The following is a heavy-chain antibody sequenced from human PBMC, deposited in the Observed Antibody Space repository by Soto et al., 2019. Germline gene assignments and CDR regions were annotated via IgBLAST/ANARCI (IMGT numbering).Heavy chain of an antibody. D-gene: IGHD6-13*01. CDR3: AKEYGSTWIDH. V-gene: IGHV3-30*18. CDR2: MSYDGTKQ. J-gene: IGHJ4*02. CDR1: GFTFSTYG. Sequence: LRLSCAASGFTFSTYGMHWVRQAPGKGLEWVAAMSYDGTKQYYVDSVKGRFTISRDNSRNTLFLQLNSLRDEDTAVYYCAKEYGSTWIDHWGQGTPVTVSS.